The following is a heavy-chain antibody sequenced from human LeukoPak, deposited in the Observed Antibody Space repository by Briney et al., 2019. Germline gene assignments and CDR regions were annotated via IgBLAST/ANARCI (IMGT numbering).Heavy chain of an antibody. CDR1: GFTFDDYA. CDR2: ISGDGGST. V-gene: IGHV3-43*02. D-gene: IGHD4-17*01. J-gene: IGHJ4*02. Sequence: GGSLRLSCAASGFTFDDYAMHWVRQAPGKGLEWVSLISGDGGSTYYADSVEGRFTISRDNSKNTLYLQMNSLRAEDTAVYFCANDDYGDGHSGAPCPHWGQGALVTVSS. CDR3: ANDDYGDGHSGAPCPH.